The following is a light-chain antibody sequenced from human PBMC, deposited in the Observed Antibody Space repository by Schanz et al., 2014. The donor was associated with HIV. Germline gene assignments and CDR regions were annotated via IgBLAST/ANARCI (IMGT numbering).Light chain of an antibody. J-gene: IGLJ3*02. V-gene: IGLV2-14*03. Sequence: QSALTQPASVSGSPGRSITISCTGTTSDIGAYNYVSWYQHHPGKAPKLIIFDVSDRPSGVSNRFSGSKSGNTASLTISGLQAEDEGDYYCCSCTNTNTWVFGGGTKLTVL. CDR3: CSCTNTNTWV. CDR2: DVS. CDR1: TSDIGAYNY.